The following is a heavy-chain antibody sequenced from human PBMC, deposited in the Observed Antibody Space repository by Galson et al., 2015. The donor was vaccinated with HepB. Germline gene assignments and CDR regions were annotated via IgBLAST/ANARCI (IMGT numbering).Heavy chain of an antibody. CDR1: GFTFSSYA. V-gene: IGHV3-30*04. Sequence: SLRLSCAASGFTFSSYAMHWVRQAPGKGLEWVAVISYDGSNKYYADSVKGRFTISRDNSKNTLYLQMNSLRAEDTAVYYCARSASDQYSSGWFNYFDYWGQGTLVTVSS. CDR2: ISYDGSNK. CDR3: ARSASDQYSSGWFNYFDY. J-gene: IGHJ4*02. D-gene: IGHD6-19*01.